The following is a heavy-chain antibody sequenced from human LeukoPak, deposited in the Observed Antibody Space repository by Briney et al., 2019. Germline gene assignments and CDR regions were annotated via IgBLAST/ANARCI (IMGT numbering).Heavy chain of an antibody. Sequence: GGSLRLSCAASGFAFNTYAMVWVRQAPGSGLEWVAFIRYDGTNTYYSDSVKGRFTISRDNSQNTLYLQMNSLRAEDTAVYYCARACSSTSCFDYWGQGTLVTVSS. J-gene: IGHJ4*02. V-gene: IGHV3-30*02. CDR3: ARACSSTSCFDY. CDR1: GFAFNTYA. D-gene: IGHD2-2*01. CDR2: IRYDGTNT.